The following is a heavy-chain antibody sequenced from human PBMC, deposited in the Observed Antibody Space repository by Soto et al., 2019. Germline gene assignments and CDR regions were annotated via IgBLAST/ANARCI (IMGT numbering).Heavy chain of an antibody. Sequence: PSEPQSYTYTVSDGKIRSHYVSWIRQPAGKGLEWIGRIYTSGSTNYNPSLKSRVTMSVDTSKNQFSLKLSSVTAADTAVYYCARERYGDYPNFDYWGQGTLVTGSS. CDR2: IYTSGST. D-gene: IGHD4-17*01. J-gene: IGHJ4*02. CDR1: DGKIRSHY. V-gene: IGHV4-4*07. CDR3: ARERYGDYPNFDY.